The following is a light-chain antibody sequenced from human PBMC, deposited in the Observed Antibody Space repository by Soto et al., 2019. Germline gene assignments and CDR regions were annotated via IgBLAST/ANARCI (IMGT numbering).Light chain of an antibody. CDR1: QSVSSN. CDR3: QQYNNWRT. CDR2: GAS. V-gene: IGKV3-15*01. J-gene: IGKJ1*01. Sequence: EIGMTQSPATLSVSPGDRATLSFRASQSVSSNLAWYQQKPGQAPRLLIYGASTRATGIPARFSGSGSGTEFTLTISRLQSEDFAVYYCQQYNNWRTFGQGTTVDIK.